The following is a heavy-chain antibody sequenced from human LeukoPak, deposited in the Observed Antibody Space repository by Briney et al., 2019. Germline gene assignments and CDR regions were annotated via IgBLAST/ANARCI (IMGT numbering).Heavy chain of an antibody. Sequence: GGSLRLSCAASGFTFSSYAMSWVRRAPGKGLEWVSAISGSGGSTYYADSVKGRFTISRDNSKNTLYLQMNSLRAEDTAVYYCAKDRARGGATDFDYWGQGALVTVSS. CDR1: GFTFSSYA. V-gene: IGHV3-23*01. CDR2: ISGSGGST. J-gene: IGHJ4*02. D-gene: IGHD3-16*01. CDR3: AKDRARGGATDFDY.